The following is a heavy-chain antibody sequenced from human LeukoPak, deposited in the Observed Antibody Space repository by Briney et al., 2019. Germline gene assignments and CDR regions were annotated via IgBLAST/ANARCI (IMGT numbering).Heavy chain of an antibody. CDR3: AKNDFWSGYPYYYYYMDV. J-gene: IGHJ6*03. CDR1: GFTFSSYW. V-gene: IGHV3-7*01. Sequence: PGGSLRLSSAASGFTFSSYWMSWVRQAPGKGLEWVANIKQDGSEKYYVDSVKGRFTISRDNAKNSLYLQMNSLRAEDTAVYYCAKNDFWSGYPYYYYYMDVWGKGTTVTVSS. D-gene: IGHD3-3*01. CDR2: IKQDGSEK.